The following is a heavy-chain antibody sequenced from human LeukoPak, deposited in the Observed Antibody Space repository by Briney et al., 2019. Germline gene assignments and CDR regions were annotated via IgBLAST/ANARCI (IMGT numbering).Heavy chain of an antibody. Sequence: GGSLRLSCAASGFTFNNYGMHWVRRAPGKGLEWVAFIRYNGNNQYYADSVKGRFTISRDNAKNSLYLQMNSLRAEDTAVYYCAELGITMIGGVWGKGTTVTISS. CDR1: GFTFNNYG. D-gene: IGHD3-10*02. J-gene: IGHJ6*04. V-gene: IGHV3-30*02. CDR3: AELGITMIGGV. CDR2: IRYNGNNQ.